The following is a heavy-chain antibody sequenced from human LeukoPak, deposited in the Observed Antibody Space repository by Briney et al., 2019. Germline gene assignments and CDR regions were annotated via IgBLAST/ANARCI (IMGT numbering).Heavy chain of an antibody. CDR3: ASTPNDYDSSGYYYY. Sequence: ASVKVSCKASGYTFTSYAMNWVRQAPGQGLEWMGWINTNTGNPTYAQGFTGRFVFSLDTSVSTAYLQISSLKAEDTAVYYCASTPNDYDSSGYYYYWGQGTLVTVSS. CDR2: INTNTGNP. V-gene: IGHV7-4-1*02. J-gene: IGHJ4*02. D-gene: IGHD3-22*01. CDR1: GYTFTSYA.